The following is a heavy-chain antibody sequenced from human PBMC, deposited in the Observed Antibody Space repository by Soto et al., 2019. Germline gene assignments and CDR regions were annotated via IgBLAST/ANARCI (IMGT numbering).Heavy chain of an antibody. V-gene: IGHV1-46*03. Sequence: ASVKVSCKASGYTFTSYYMHWVRQAPGQGLEWMGIINPSGGSTSYAQKFQGRVTMTRDTSTSTVYMELSSLRSEDTAVYYCARALPKDIVVVPAAMDVWGKGTTVTVSS. J-gene: IGHJ6*04. CDR3: ARALPKDIVVVPAAMDV. CDR2: INPSGGST. CDR1: GYTFTSYY. D-gene: IGHD2-2*01.